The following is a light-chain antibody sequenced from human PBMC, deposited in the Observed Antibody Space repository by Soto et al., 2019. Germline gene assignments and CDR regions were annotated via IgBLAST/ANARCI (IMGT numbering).Light chain of an antibody. CDR3: QQYYSTRT. CDR2: WAS. Sequence: DIVMTQSPDSLAESLGERATINCKSSQRVLYSSNNKYYLAWYQQKPGQPPKLLIYWASTRESGVPDRFSGSGSGTDFTLTISSLQSEDVAVYYWQQYYSTRTFGQGTKGEIK. CDR1: QRVLYSSNNKYY. V-gene: IGKV4-1*01. J-gene: IGKJ1*01.